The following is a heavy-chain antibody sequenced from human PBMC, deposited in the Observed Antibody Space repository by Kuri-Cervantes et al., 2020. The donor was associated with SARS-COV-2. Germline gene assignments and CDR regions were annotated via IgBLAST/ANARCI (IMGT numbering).Heavy chain of an antibody. Sequence: SVKVSCKASGGTLSSYAISWVRQAPGQGLERMGGIIPIFGTANYAQKFQGRVTITADESTSTAYMELSSLRSEDTAVYYCARDHGDSSSWPHRVIRYYGMDVWGQGTTVTVSS. CDR3: ARDHGDSSSWPHRVIRYYGMDV. V-gene: IGHV1-69*13. D-gene: IGHD6-13*01. CDR2: IIPIFGTA. CDR1: GGTLSSYA. J-gene: IGHJ6*02.